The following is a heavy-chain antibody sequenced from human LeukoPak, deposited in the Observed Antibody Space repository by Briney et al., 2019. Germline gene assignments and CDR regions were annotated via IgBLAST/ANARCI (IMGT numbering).Heavy chain of an antibody. V-gene: IGHV4-39*01. CDR1: GGSINGNNYF. Sequence: SETLSLTCTVSGGSINGNNYFWGWIRQPPGKGLEWIGSIYYSGSTYYNPSLKSRVTISVDTSKNQFSLRLSSVTAADTAMYYCQSRFLEWLLDYWGQGTLVSVSS. CDR3: QSRFLEWLLDY. CDR2: IYYSGST. J-gene: IGHJ4*02. D-gene: IGHD3-3*01.